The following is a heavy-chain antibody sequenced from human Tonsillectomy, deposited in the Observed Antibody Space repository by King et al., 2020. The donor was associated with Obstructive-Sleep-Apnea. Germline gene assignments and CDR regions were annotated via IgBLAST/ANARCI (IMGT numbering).Heavy chain of an antibody. J-gene: IGHJ4*02. D-gene: IGHD4-17*01. CDR1: GYTFTAYY. V-gene: IGHV1-2*02. CDR2: INPNSGGT. CDR3: ATVAATTATHYFDY. Sequence: QLVQSGAEVKKPGASVKVSCRASGYTFTAYYVHWVRQAPGQGLEGMGWINPNSGGTNYAQNFQGRVTMTRDTSISTAYMDLSRLRSDDTAVYYCATVAATTATHYFDYWGQGTLVTVSS.